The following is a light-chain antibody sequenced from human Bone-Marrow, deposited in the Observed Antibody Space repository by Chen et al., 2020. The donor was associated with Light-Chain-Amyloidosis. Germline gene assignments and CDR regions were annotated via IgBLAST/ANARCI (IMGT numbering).Light chain of an antibody. CDR2: WAS. CDR3: QQYITSGT. J-gene: IGKJ1*01. Sequence: DIVMTQSPDSLPVSLGERATINCKSSQSLLHISNNKNYLAWYQQKPGQPPKLLIYWASTRESGVPDRFSGSGSGTEFTLTISSLQPDDFATYYCQQYITSGTFGPGTKVEI. CDR1: QSLLHISNNKNY. V-gene: IGKV4-1*01.